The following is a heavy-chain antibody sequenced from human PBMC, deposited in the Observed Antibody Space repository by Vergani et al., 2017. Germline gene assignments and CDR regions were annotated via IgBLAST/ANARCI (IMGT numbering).Heavy chain of an antibody. V-gene: IGHV1-2*04. D-gene: IGHD3-9*01. CDR2: INPNSGGT. J-gene: IGHJ6*02. Sequence: QVQLVQSGAEVKKPGASVKVSCKASGYTFTGYYMHWVRQAPGQGLEWMGWINPNSGGTNYAQKFQGWVTMTRDTSISTAYMELSRLRSDDTAVYYCARGDYDSLTGYWGFDYYYGMDVWGQGTTVTVSS. CDR3: ARGDYDSLTGYWGFDYYYGMDV. CDR1: GYTFTGYY.